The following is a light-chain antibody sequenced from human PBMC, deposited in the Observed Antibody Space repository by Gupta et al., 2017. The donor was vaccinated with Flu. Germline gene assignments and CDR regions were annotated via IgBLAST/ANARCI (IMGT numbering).Light chain of an antibody. CDR1: QSLVYSDGNTY. V-gene: IGKV2-30*01. J-gene: IGKJ1*01. CDR2: KVA. Sequence: DVVMTQSPLSLPVTLGQPASIYCRSSQSLVYSDGNTYLNWCQQRQGQSPRSLIYKVATRDSGGADRLSGSGAGTDFSLKISRVEDEDVGVYYCMQGTHWPPWTFGQGTKVEVK. CDR3: MQGTHWPPWT.